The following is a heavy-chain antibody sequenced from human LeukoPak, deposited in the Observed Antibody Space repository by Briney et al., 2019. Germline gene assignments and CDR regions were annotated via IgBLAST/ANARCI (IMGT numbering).Heavy chain of an antibody. CDR2: IKQDGSEK. D-gene: IGHD5-24*01. Sequence: GGSLRLSCAASGFTFSSYWMSWVRQAPGKGLEWVANIKQDGSEKYYVDSVKRRFTISRDNAKNSLYLQMNSLKTEDTAVYYCARPYKGWDLYPFDYWGQGTLVTVSS. CDR1: GFTFSSYW. J-gene: IGHJ4*02. V-gene: IGHV3-7*03. CDR3: ARPYKGWDLYPFDY.